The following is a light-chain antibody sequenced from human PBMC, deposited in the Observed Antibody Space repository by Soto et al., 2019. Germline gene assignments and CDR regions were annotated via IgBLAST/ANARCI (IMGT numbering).Light chain of an antibody. CDR1: QSVSRTY. Sequence: EIVLTQSPGTLSLSPGERATLSCRASQSVSRTYLAWYQQKPVQPPRLLIYAKSSRATGIPDRCGGSGSGTVFTLTISSLQSEDLAVYYYQQYSIWRTFGQGTKVDIK. CDR2: AKS. J-gene: IGKJ1*01. V-gene: IGKV3-20*01. CDR3: QQYSIWRT.